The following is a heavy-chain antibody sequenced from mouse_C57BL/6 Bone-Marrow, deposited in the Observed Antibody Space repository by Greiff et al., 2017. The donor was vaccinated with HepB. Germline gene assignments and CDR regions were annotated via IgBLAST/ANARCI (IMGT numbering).Heavy chain of an antibody. V-gene: IGHV1-64*01. J-gene: IGHJ1*03. CDR3: ARMGYDGYSWYFDV. CDR2: IHPNSGST. D-gene: IGHD2-3*01. CDR1: GYTFTSYW. Sequence: QVQLQQPGAELVKPGASVKLSCKASGYTFTSYWMHWVKQRPGQGLEWIGMIHPNSGSTNYNEKFKSKATLTVDKSSSTAYMQLSSLTSEDSAVYYCARMGYDGYSWYFDVWGTGTTVTVSS.